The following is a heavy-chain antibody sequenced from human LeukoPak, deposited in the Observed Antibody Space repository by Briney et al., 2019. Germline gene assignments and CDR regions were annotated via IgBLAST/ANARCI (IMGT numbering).Heavy chain of an antibody. CDR1: GFTVSSNY. J-gene: IGHJ4*02. D-gene: IGHD5-12*01. V-gene: IGHV3-30*02. CDR3: AKDPGGGFLGY. Sequence: GGSLRLSCAASGFTVSSNYMSWVRQTPGKGLECVAFIRYDGGNQYYTDSVKGRFTISRDNSKNTLYLQMNSLRAEDTAVYYCAKDPGGGFLGYWGQGTLVTVSS. CDR2: IRYDGGNQ.